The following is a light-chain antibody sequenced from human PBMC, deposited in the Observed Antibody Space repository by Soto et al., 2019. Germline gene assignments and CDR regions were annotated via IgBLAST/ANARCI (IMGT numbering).Light chain of an antibody. V-gene: IGLV2-8*01. J-gene: IGLJ3*02. Sequence: QSVLTQPPSASGSPGQSVTISCTGTSSDVGAYKYVSWYQQYPGKAPNLMIYEVSKRPSGVPDRFSGSKSGNTASLTVSGLQAEDEADYYCTSYVGSDIWVFGGGTKVTVL. CDR1: SSDVGAYKY. CDR3: TSYVGSDIWV. CDR2: EVS.